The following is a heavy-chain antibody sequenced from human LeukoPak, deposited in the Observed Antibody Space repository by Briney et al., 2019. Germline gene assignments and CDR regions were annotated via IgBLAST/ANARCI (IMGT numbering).Heavy chain of an antibody. D-gene: IGHD3-3*01. CDR3: ARGNDFWSGSEDY. V-gene: IGHV4-59*08. CDR1: GGSISSYY. Sequence: PSETLSLTCTVSGGSISSYYWSWLRQPPGKGLEWIGYIYYSGSTNYSPSLKSRVTISVDTSKNQFSLKLSSVTAADTAVYYCARGNDFWSGSEDYWGQGTLVTVSS. J-gene: IGHJ4*02. CDR2: IYYSGST.